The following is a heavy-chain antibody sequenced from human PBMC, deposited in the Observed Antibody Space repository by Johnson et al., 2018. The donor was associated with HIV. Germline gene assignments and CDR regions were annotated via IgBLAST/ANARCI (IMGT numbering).Heavy chain of an antibody. CDR1: GLNFSDYG. V-gene: IGHV3-30*14. D-gene: IGHD6-19*01. CDR3: ARTGRAVAGTPHAFDI. Sequence: QVQVVESGGGVVQPGRSVRLSCVVSGLNFSDYGMHWVRQAPGKGLEWVAVISFDGSNEYYADSVKGRFTISRDNSKNTLYLQMNSLRAEDTAVYYCARTGRAVAGTPHAFDIWGQGTMVTVSS. CDR2: ISFDGSNE. J-gene: IGHJ3*02.